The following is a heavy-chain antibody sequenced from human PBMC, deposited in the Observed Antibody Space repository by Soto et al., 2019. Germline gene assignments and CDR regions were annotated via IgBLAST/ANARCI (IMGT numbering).Heavy chain of an antibody. Sequence: ASVKVSCKAPRDTFTSYYINWVRQAPGQGLEWMGVINPHGGSTAYAQKFKGRVTLTRDTSASTVYMEVSSLTSEDTAMYYCARSSGGNFGIIIEGTNWYAPWCHGALFTDSS. D-gene: IGHD1-26*01. J-gene: IGHJ5*02. CDR2: INPHGGST. CDR3: ARSSGGNFGIIIEGTNWYAP. CDR1: RDTFTSYY. V-gene: IGHV1-46*01.